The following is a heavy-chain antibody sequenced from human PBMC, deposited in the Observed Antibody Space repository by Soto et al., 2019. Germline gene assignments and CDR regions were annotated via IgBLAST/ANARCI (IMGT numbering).Heavy chain of an antibody. CDR2: IYYSGST. CDR1: GDSISSSSHY. D-gene: IGHD6-13*01. J-gene: IGHJ4*02. Sequence: SETLSLTGTVSGDSISSSSHYWGWIRQPPGTGLEWIGSIYYSGSTHYKPSLKSRVTISGDSSKNQFSLKVSFVTATDTAVYYCARKIASSWESFDYWGQGALVTVSS. V-gene: IGHV4-39*01. CDR3: ARKIASSWESFDY.